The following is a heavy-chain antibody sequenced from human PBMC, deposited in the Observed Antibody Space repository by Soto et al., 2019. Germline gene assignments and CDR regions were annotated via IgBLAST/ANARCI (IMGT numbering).Heavy chain of an antibody. D-gene: IGHD5-18*01. J-gene: IGHJ4*02. V-gene: IGHV4-39*01. Sequence: PSEAVSLACSGSGASVSGGSYYWGWIRQPRWKWLEWIGSIYYSGSTDYNPSLKSRVTISVDTSKNQFSLKLSSVTAADTAVYYCAGRGYSYGEYFDYWGQGTLVTVS. CDR2: IYYSGST. CDR3: AGRGYSYGEYFDY. CDR1: GASVSGGSYY.